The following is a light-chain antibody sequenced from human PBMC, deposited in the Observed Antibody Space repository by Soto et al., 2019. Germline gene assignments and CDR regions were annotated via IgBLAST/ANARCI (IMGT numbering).Light chain of an antibody. CDR2: ANI. V-gene: IGLV1-40*01. Sequence: QTVVTQPPSVSGAPGQGVTISCTGSTSNIGSGYDVHWYQQVPGLAPKLLIYANINRPSGVPDRFSGSKSGTSASLAITGLQAEDEADYYCSSYTSSSTVVFGGGTKLTVL. J-gene: IGLJ2*01. CDR3: SSYTSSSTVV. CDR1: TSNIGSGYD.